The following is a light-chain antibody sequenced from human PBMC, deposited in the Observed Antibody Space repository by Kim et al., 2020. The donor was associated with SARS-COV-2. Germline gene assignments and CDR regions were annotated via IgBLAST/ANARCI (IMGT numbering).Light chain of an antibody. CDR2: GAS. CDR3: QQSNNWPYT. CDR1: QSVSNS. V-gene: IGKV3-15*01. Sequence: SVSLGERATLPRTASQSVSNSVAWYQQSPGQAPRLLIFGASTRATGIPARFSGGGSGTEFTLTITSLQSEDFAVYFCQQSNNWPYTFGQGTKLEI. J-gene: IGKJ2*01.